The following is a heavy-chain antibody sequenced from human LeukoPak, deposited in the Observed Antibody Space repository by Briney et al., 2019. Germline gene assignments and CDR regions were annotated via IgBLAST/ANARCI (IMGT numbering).Heavy chain of an antibody. J-gene: IGHJ4*02. Sequence: GGSLSLSCAASGFRFNEKSMRRVRQAPGKGLEWVANINQHGSETYYVDSVKGRFTISRDNAKTSLYLDMTGLRVEDAAVYYCGDPPSDIWGQGTLVVVSS. D-gene: IGHD2-21*02. CDR3: GDPPSDI. CDR2: INQHGSET. V-gene: IGHV3-7*01. CDR1: GFRFNEKS.